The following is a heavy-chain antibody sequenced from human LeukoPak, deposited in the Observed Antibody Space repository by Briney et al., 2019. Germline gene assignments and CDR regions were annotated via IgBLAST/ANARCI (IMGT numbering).Heavy chain of an antibody. CDR2: IYYSGTT. CDR1: GGSISSSSYY. J-gene: IGHJ6*02. D-gene: IGHD6-6*01. V-gene: IGHV4-39*01. CDR3: ARHYSSSSFEYYYYHGLNV. Sequence: SETLSLTCTVSGGSISSSSYYWGWIRQPPGKGLEWIGSIYYSGTTYYSPSLRSRFTISVDTSKNQFPLSLSSVSAADTAVYYCARHYSSSSFEYYYYHGLNVWGQGTTVTVSS.